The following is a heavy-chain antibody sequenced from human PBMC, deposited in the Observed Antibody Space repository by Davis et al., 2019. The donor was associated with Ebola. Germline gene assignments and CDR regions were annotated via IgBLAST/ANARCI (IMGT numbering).Heavy chain of an antibody. J-gene: IGHJ4*02. D-gene: IGHD5-24*01. CDR1: GYTFTSYA. Sequence: AASVKVSCKASGYTFTSYAITWVRQAPGQGLEWVGWISAYNGNTDYAQKFQGRVTMTTDTSTNTAYLELRSLRSDDTAVYYCARDRVSFNSNYHFGYWGQGSLVTVSS. CDR2: ISAYNGNT. CDR3: ARDRVSFNSNYHFGY. V-gene: IGHV1-18*01.